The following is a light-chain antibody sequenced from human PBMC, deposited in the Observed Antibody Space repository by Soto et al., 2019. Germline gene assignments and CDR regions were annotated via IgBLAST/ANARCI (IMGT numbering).Light chain of an antibody. V-gene: IGLV2-14*01. CDR2: EVL. J-gene: IGLJ7*01. CDR3: SSYTSSSTVI. Sequence: QSALTQPASVSGSPGQSITISCIATSSDVGTYNYVSWYQQRPGKAPKLIIYEVLNRPSGVSDRFSGSKSGNTASLTISGLLAEDEGTYYCSSYTSSSTVIFGGGTQLTVL. CDR1: SSDVGTYNY.